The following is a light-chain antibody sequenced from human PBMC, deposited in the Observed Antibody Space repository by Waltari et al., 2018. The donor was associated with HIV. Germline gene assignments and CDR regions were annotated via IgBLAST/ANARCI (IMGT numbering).Light chain of an antibody. J-gene: IGLJ2*01. Sequence: AGLIQPPSLSRDLGPTATLTCSGNSDNVGNEGAVWLQQFPGHPPRLVSHKDNSRPSDITQRISSSRSGDTASLTITGLQPGDEADYYCSAWDSSVNIWIFGGGTKLTV. CDR3: SAWDSSVNIWI. V-gene: IGLV10-54*04. CDR2: KDN. CDR1: SDNVGNEG.